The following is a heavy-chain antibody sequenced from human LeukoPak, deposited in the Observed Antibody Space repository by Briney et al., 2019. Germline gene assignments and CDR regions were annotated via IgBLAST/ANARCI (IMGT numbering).Heavy chain of an antibody. CDR1: GFTSSSYG. V-gene: IGHV3-33*01. D-gene: IGHD2-15*01. J-gene: IGHJ3*02. CDR3: ARDPLGYCSGGTCRDAFDI. Sequence: PGGSLRLSCAASGFTSSSYGMHWVRQAPGKGLEWVAVIWYDGSNKYYADSVKGRFTISRDNSKNTLYLQMNSLRAEDTAVYYCARDPLGYCSGGTCRDAFDIWGQGTMVTVSS. CDR2: IWYDGSNK.